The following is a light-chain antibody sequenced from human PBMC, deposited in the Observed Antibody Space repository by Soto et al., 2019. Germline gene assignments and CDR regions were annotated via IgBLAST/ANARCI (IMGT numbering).Light chain of an antibody. J-gene: IGKJ1*01. Sequence: VLTPTTATLSLSPGEAATLSCRATRSVSSYLAWYQQKPAQAPRLLIYDASYRATGVPARFSGSGSGTDFTLTISGLQPEDFAVYYCQQYGNSRGTFGQGTKVDIK. CDR2: DAS. CDR3: QQYGNSRGT. CDR1: RSVSSY. V-gene: IGKV3-11*01.